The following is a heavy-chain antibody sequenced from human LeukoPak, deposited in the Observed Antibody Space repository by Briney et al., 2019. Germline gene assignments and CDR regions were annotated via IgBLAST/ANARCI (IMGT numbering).Heavy chain of an antibody. Sequence: GASVKVSCKASGYTFTGYYMHWVRQAPGQGLEWMGRINPYSGGTNYAQKFQGRVTMTRDTSISTAYMELSRLRSDDTAVYYCARGGDGYNYYFDYWGQGTLVTVSS. CDR1: GYTFTGYY. CDR2: INPYSGGT. J-gene: IGHJ4*02. CDR3: ARGGDGYNYYFDY. D-gene: IGHD5-24*01. V-gene: IGHV1-2*06.